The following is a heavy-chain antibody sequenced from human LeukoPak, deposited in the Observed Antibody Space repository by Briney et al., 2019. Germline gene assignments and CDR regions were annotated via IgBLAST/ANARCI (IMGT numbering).Heavy chain of an antibody. D-gene: IGHD6-19*01. CDR2: FYSGGST. J-gene: IGHJ4*02. V-gene: IGHV4-4*07. CDR3: ARGDSSGWRPFDY. Sequence: SETLSLTCTVSGGSISSYYWSWIRQPAGKGLEWIGRFYSGGSTDYNPSLKSRVTMSVGTSKNQFSLKLSSVTAADTAVYYCARGDSSGWRPFDYWGQGTLVTVSS. CDR1: GGSISSYY.